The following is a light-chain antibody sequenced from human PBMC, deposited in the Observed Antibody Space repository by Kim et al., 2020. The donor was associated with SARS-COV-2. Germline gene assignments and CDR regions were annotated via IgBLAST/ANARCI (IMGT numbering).Light chain of an antibody. CDR3: QHYVGSTWT. J-gene: IGKJ1*01. CDR2: GAS. Sequence: SPAERATLSCRASQSIGNSYLAWFQQTPGQAPRLLRYGASSRATGIPDRFSGSGSGTDFTLTIRRLEPEDSAVYYCQHYVGSTWTFGKGTKVDIK. V-gene: IGKV3-20*01. CDR1: QSIGNSY.